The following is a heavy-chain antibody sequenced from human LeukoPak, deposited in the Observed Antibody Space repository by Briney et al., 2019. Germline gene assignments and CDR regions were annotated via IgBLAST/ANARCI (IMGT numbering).Heavy chain of an antibody. CDR1: GFIFSYYG. V-gene: IGHV3-33*01. D-gene: IGHD2-8*02. CDR3: ARHNHDWGWDF. CDR2: IWPDGTIQ. Sequence: GRSLRLSCAASGFIFSYYGMHWVRQAPGKGLEWLAVIWPDGTIQYYADPVKGRFTISRDNSKNTLYLQLTGLRADDSAVYYCARHNHDWGWDFWGQGTLVTVST. J-gene: IGHJ4*02.